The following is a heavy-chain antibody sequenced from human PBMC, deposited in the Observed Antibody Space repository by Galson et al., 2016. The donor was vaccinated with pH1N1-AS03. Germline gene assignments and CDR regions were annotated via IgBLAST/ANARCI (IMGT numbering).Heavy chain of an antibody. J-gene: IGHJ4*02. CDR1: GFTLSNAW. CDR2: IESRAAGGTT. D-gene: IGHD3-10*01. Sequence: SLRLSCAVSGFTLSNAWMTWVRQAPGKGLEYVGRIESRAAGGTTDYAAPVKGRFSISRDDSKNTLYLQMNSLKTGDTAVYYCSVRDFDWGQGTLVTVSS. V-gene: IGHV3-15*04. CDR3: SVRDFD.